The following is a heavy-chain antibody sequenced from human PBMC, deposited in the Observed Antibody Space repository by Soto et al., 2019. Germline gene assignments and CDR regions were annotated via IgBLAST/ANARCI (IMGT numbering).Heavy chain of an antibody. CDR1: GFTFSSYW. J-gene: IGHJ4*02. V-gene: IGHV3-74*01. CDR3: VRTSLVVAAATREDY. CDR2: INSDGSST. D-gene: IGHD2-15*01. Sequence: EVQLVESGGGLVQPGGSLRLSCAASGFTFSSYWMHWVRQAPGKGLVWVSGINSDGSSTSYADSVKGRFTISRDNAKNTLYLQMNSLRAEDRAVYYCVRTSLVVAAATREDYWGRGTLVTVSS.